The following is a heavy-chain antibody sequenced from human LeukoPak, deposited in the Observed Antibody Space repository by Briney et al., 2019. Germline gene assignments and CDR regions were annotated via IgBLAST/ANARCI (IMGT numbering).Heavy chain of an antibody. CDR2: IYYSGST. Sequence: SETLSLTCTVSGGSISSYYWSWIRQPPGKGLEWIGYIYYSGSTHYNPSLKRRVTISVDTSKNQFSLKLSSATAADTAVYYCASAEVGATLPFDSWGQGNLVTVSS. CDR3: ASAEVGATLPFDS. J-gene: IGHJ4*02. CDR1: GGSISSYY. D-gene: IGHD1-26*01. V-gene: IGHV4-59*01.